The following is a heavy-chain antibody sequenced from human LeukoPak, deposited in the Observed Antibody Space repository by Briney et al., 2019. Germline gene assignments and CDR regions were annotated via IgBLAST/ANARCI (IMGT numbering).Heavy chain of an antibody. CDR3: ARRGYNWNYREENWFDP. CDR1: GYTFTSYG. J-gene: IGHJ5*02. Sequence: ASVKVSCKASGYTFTSYGISWVRQAPAQGLEWMGWISAYNGNTNYAQKLQGRVTMTTDTSTSTAYMELRSLRSDDTAVYYCARRGYNWNYREENWFDPWGQGTLVTVSS. V-gene: IGHV1-18*01. CDR2: ISAYNGNT. D-gene: IGHD1-7*01.